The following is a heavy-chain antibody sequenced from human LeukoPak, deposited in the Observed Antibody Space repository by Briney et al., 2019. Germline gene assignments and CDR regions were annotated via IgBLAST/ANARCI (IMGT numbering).Heavy chain of an antibody. D-gene: IGHD2-2*01. CDR3: ARAPLVPAALYYFDY. CDR1: GFTFSSYG. V-gene: IGHV3-33*01. Sequence: GGSLRLSCAASGFTFSSYGMHWVRQAPGKGLEGVAVIWYDGSNKYYADSVKGRFTISRDNSKNTLYLQMNSLRAEDTAVYYCARAPLVPAALYYFDYWGQGTLVTVSS. J-gene: IGHJ4*02. CDR2: IWYDGSNK.